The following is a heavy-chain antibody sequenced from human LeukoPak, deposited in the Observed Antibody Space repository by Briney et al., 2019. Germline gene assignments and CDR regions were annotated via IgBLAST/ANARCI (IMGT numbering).Heavy chain of an antibody. CDR2: ISGSGGST. CDR3: AREIVGTAGAFDI. J-gene: IGHJ3*02. D-gene: IGHD2-21*01. V-gene: IGHV3-23*01. CDR1: GFTFRNYA. Sequence: PGGSLRLSCAASGFTFRNYAMSWVRQAPGKGLEWVSLISGSGGSTDYADSVKGRFTISRDNSKNTLYLQMNSLRAEDTAVYYCAREIVGTAGAFDIWGQGTMVTVSS.